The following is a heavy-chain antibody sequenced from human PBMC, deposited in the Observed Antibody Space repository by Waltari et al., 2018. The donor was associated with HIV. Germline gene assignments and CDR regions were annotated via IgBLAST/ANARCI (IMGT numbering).Heavy chain of an antibody. D-gene: IGHD3-22*01. CDR1: GYTFTSYA. CDR3: AREGWTYDSTGYYVY. CDR2: INAGNGNT. J-gene: IGHJ4*02. Sequence: QVQLVQSGAEVKKPGASVKVSCKASGYTFTSYAIHWVRQAPGQRLEWMGWINAGNGNTKYSQKFQGRVTITRDTSASTAYMELSSLRSEDTAVYYCAREGWTYDSTGYYVYWGQGTLVTVSS. V-gene: IGHV1-3*01.